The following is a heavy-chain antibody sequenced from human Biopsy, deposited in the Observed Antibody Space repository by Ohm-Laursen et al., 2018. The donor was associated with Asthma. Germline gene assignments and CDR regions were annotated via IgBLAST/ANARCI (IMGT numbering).Heavy chain of an antibody. CDR2: VSSDGHNK. V-gene: IGHV3-30*03. Sequence: SLRLSCAASGFVFSQCGMHWVRQGPGKGLEWVALVSSDGHNKYYEQSVKGRFTISRDNSRNRLDLQINRLTVEDSAVYFCARQSGQDNGDSSAFDTWGQGAKVAVSS. D-gene: IGHD3-22*01. CDR3: ARQSGQDNGDSSAFDT. CDR1: GFVFSQCG. J-gene: IGHJ3*02.